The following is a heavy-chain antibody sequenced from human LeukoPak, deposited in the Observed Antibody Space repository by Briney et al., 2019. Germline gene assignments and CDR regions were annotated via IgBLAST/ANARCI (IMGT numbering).Heavy chain of an antibody. CDR2: INHSGST. CDR1: GGSFSGYY. D-gene: IGHD6-13*01. Sequence: SETLSLTCAVYGGSFSGYYWSWIRQPPGKGLEWIGEINHSGSTNYNPSLKSRVTISVDTSKNQFSLKLSSVTAADTAVYYCARAPYSSSWHNWFDPWGQGTLVTVSS. CDR3: ARAPYSSSWHNWFDP. J-gene: IGHJ5*02. V-gene: IGHV4-34*01.